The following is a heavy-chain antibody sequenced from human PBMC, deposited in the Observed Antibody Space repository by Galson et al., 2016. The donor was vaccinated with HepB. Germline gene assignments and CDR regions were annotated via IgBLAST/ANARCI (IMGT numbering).Heavy chain of an antibody. D-gene: IGHD3-3*01. CDR2: IDPNGGYT. J-gene: IGHJ5*02. V-gene: IGHV1-46*01. Sequence: SVKVSCKASGYTFTTFQIHWVRQAPGQGLEWMGIIDPNGGYTGYAHKFQGRVTLTRDTSTSTVYMELSSLRSEDTAVYYCVRFLEWSFPPGGGWFDPWGQGTLVTVSS. CDR3: VRFLEWSFPPGGGWFDP. CDR1: GYTFTTFQ.